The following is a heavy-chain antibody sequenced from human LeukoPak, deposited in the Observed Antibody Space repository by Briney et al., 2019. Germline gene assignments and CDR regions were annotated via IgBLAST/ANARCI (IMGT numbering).Heavy chain of an antibody. J-gene: IGHJ4*02. CDR3: ARDRPAGRDYDILTGPFDY. Sequence: SVKVSCKASGGTFSSYAISWVRQAPGQGLEWMGGIIPIFGTANYAQKFQGRVTITADKSTSTVYMELSSLRSEDTAVYYCARDRPAGRDYDILTGPFDYWGQGTLVTVSS. V-gene: IGHV1-69*06. D-gene: IGHD3-9*01. CDR1: GGTFSSYA. CDR2: IIPIFGTA.